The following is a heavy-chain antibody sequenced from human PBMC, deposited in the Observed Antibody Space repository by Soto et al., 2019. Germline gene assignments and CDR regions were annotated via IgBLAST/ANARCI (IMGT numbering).Heavy chain of an antibody. D-gene: IGHD2-2*01. Sequence: EVQLLESGGGLVQPGGSLRLSCAASGFTFSSYAMSWVRQAPGKGLEWVSAISGSGGSTYYADSVKGRFTISRDNSKNTLYLQMNSLRAEDTAVYYCAKTVSDIVVVPAAGDAFYIWGQGTLGNVSS. CDR3: AKTVSDIVVVPAAGDAFYI. V-gene: IGHV3-23*01. CDR1: GFTFSSYA. J-gene: IGHJ3*02. CDR2: ISGSGGST.